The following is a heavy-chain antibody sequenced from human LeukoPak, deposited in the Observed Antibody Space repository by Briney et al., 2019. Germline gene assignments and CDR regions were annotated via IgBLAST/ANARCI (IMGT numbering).Heavy chain of an antibody. Sequence: GGSLRLSCAASGFTFSSHAMSWVRQAPGKGLEWVSAISGSGGSTYYADSVKGRFTISRDNSKNTLYLQMNSLRAEDTAVYYCAKGKPRIAASRFQYFDYSGQGTLVSVSS. CDR1: GFTFSSHA. J-gene: IGHJ4*02. D-gene: IGHD6-13*01. CDR2: ISGSGGST. V-gene: IGHV3-23*01. CDR3: AKGKPRIAASRFQYFDY.